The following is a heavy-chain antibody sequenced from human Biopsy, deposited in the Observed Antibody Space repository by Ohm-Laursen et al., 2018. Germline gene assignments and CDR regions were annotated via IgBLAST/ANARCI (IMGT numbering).Heavy chain of an antibody. CDR2: IYHSGST. Sequence: SETLSLTCAVSGGSFSGTYWGWIRQPPGKGLEWIGSIYHSGSTYYNPSLKSRVTISVDTSKNQFSLKLSSVTAADTAGYYCARGQALKSFDYWGQGTLVTVSS. V-gene: IGHV4-38-2*01. J-gene: IGHJ4*02. CDR3: ARGQALKSFDY. CDR1: GGSFSGTY.